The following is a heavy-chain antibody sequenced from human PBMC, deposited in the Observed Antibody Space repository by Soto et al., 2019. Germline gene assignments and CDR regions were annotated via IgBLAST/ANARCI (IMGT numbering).Heavy chain of an antibody. V-gene: IGHV3-30-3*01. J-gene: IGHJ6*02. CDR3: ARAHLYCTDVNWLRGYYGMDV. CDR1: GFTFETYA. Sequence: QVKLVESGGGVVQPGKSLRLSCEASGFTFETYAMHWVRQAPGKGLEWVAVISFDGTNTYYADSVKGRFTFSRDNSKNTLYLQLNSLRPEDTAVYYCARAHLYCTDVNWLRGYYGMDVWGQGTTVTVSS. CDR2: ISFDGTNT. D-gene: IGHD1-26*01.